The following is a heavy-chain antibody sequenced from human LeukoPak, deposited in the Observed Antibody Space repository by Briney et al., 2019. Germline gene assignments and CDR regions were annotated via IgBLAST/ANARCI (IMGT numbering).Heavy chain of an antibody. CDR1: GGSLGGYY. D-gene: IGHD6-13*01. V-gene: IGHV4-34*01. Sequence: PPETLSLTCAVYGGSLGGYYWGWIRPPPGEGLECIVEIKNSGRINYTPSHKGRVTISVDTSKNQFSLKLGSVTAADTAVYYCARGRGYLVDPWGQGTLVTVSS. CDR3: ARGRGYLVDP. J-gene: IGHJ5*02. CDR2: IKNSGRI.